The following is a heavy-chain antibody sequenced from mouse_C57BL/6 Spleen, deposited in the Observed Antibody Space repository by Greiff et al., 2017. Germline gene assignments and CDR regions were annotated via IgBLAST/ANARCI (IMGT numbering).Heavy chain of an antibody. V-gene: IGHV1-82*01. Sequence: LQESGPELVKPGASVKISCKASGYAFSSSWMNWVKQRPGKGLEWIGRIYPGDGDTNYNGKFKGKATLTADKSSSTAYMQLSSLTSEDSAVYFCARGEDYAMDYWGQGTSVTVSS. J-gene: IGHJ4*01. D-gene: IGHD2-13*01. CDR2: IYPGDGDT. CDR1: GYAFSSSW. CDR3: ARGEDYAMDY.